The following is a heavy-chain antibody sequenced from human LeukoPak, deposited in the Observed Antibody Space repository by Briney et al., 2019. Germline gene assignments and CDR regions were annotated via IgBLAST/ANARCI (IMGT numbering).Heavy chain of an antibody. V-gene: IGHV3-53*01. CDR2: IYSDNT. CDR1: GFTVSSNS. CDR3: ARGPLSSYYYMDV. Sequence: PGGSLRLSCTVSGFTVSSNSMSWVRQAPGKGLEWVSFIYSDNTHYSDSVKGRFTISRDNSKNTLYLQMNSLRAEDTAVYYCARGPLSSYYYMDVWGKGTTVTISS. J-gene: IGHJ6*03.